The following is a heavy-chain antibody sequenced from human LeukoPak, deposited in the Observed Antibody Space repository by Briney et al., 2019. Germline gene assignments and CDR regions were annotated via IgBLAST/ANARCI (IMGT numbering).Heavy chain of an antibody. CDR3: ARLNPKDIVVVPAAKGYDAFDI. Sequence: SETLSLTCTVSGGSISSSSYYWGWIRQPPGKGLEWIGSIYYSGSTYYNPSLKSRVTISVDTSKNQFSLKLSSVTAADTAAYYCARLNPKDIVVVPAAKGYDAFDIWGLGTVVTVSS. CDR1: GGSISSSSYY. CDR2: IYYSGST. J-gene: IGHJ3*02. D-gene: IGHD2-2*01. V-gene: IGHV4-39*01.